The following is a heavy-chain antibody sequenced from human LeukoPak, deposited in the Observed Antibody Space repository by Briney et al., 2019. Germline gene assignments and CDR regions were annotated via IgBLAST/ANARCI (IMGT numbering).Heavy chain of an antibody. V-gene: IGHV4-4*07. Sequence: SETLSLTCTVSGGYISSDYWSWIRQPAGKGLEWIGRICTSGSTNYNPSLKSRVTMSVDTSKNQFSLKLSSVTAADTAVYYCARGDYDFWSGYYGFDPWGQGTLVTVSS. CDR3: ARGDYDFWSGYYGFDP. J-gene: IGHJ5*02. D-gene: IGHD3-3*01. CDR2: ICTSGST. CDR1: GGYISSDY.